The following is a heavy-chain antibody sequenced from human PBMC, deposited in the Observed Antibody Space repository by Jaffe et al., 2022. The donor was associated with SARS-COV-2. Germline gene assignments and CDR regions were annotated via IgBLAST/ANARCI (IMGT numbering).Heavy chain of an antibody. D-gene: IGHD6-13*01. Sequence: QITLKESGPILVKPTQTLTLTCTFSGFSLSTSGVGVGWIRQPPGKALEWLAIIYWDDDKRYSPSLKSRLTITKDTSKNQVVLTMTNMDPVDTATYYCAHRLSSWYIDYWGQGTLVTVSS. CDR2: IYWDDDK. CDR1: GFSLSTSGVG. J-gene: IGHJ4*02. CDR3: AHRLSSWYIDY. V-gene: IGHV2-5*02.